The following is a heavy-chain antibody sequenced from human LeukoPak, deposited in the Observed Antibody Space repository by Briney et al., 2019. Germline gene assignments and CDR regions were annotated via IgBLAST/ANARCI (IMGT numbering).Heavy chain of an antibody. J-gene: IGHJ6*03. CDR3: ARDFRGDSSGYDPSYYYYYMDV. V-gene: IGHV4-4*07. CDR2: IYTSENT. D-gene: IGHD3-22*01. Sequence: PSETLSLTCTVSGGSISSYYWSWIRQPAGKGLEWIGRIYTSENTIHNPSLKSRVTISVDTSKNQFSLKLSSVTAADTAVYYCARDFRGDSSGYDPSYYYYYMDVWGKGTTVTVSS. CDR1: GGSISSYY.